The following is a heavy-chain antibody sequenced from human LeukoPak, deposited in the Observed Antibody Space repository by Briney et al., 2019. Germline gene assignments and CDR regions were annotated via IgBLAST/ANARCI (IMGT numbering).Heavy chain of an antibody. CDR1: EFTFSNFA. CDR2: ISFDGSNK. Sequence: GGSLRLSCAASEFTFSNFAMHWVRQAPGKGLQWLAVISFDGSNKYYADSVKGRFSISRDNSKDTLHLQMSSLRDEDTAVYFCAGVSESGWYYFDYWGQGTLVTVSS. D-gene: IGHD6-19*01. CDR3: AGVSESGWYYFDY. V-gene: IGHV3-30*03. J-gene: IGHJ4*02.